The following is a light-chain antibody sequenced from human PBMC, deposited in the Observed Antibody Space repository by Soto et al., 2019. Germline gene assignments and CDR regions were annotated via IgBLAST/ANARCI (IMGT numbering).Light chain of an antibody. Sequence: QSVLTQPPSVSGAPGQRVTISCTGSSSNIGAGCDVHWYQQLPGTAPKLLIYANSNRPSGVPDRFSGSKSGTSASLAITGLQAEDEGDYYCQSYDSSLSVVFGGGTKLTVL. CDR1: SSNIGAGCD. V-gene: IGLV1-40*01. CDR3: QSYDSSLSVV. J-gene: IGLJ2*01. CDR2: ANS.